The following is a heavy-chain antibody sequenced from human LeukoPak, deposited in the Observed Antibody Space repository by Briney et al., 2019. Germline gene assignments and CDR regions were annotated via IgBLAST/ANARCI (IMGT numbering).Heavy chain of an antibody. D-gene: IGHD1-26*01. CDR2: ISGSGGST. CDR3: AKVPLSGSYFIDY. CDR1: GFTVDSNY. V-gene: IGHV3-23*01. J-gene: IGHJ4*02. Sequence: GGSLRLSCAASGFTVDSNYLSWVRQAPGKGLEWVSAISGSGGSTYYADSVKGRFTISRDNSKNTLYLQMNSLRAEDTAVYYCAKVPLSGSYFIDYWGQGTLVTVSS.